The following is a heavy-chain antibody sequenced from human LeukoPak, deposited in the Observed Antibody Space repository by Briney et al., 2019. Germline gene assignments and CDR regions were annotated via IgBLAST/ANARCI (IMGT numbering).Heavy chain of an antibody. CDR3: ARDLNTAMVQYYFDY. CDR2: ISAYNGNT. CDR1: GYTFTSYG. Sequence: ASVKVSCKASGYTFTSYGISWVRQAPGQGLEWMGWISAYNGNTNYAQKLQGRVTMTTDTSTNTAYMELRSLRSDDTAVYYCARDLNTAMVQYYFDYWGQGTLVTVSS. V-gene: IGHV1-18*01. D-gene: IGHD5-18*01. J-gene: IGHJ4*02.